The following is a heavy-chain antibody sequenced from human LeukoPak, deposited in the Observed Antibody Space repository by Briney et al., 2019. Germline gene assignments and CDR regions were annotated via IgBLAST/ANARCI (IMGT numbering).Heavy chain of an antibody. J-gene: IGHJ5*02. V-gene: IGHV3-66*01. CDR3: ARGLGA. D-gene: IGHD4-17*01. CDR2: IYTAGST. Sequence: PGGSLRLSCAASGFTVSNYYMSWVRQAPGKGLEWVSVIYTAGSTSYADSVRGRFTISRDNSKNTLYLQMNSLRAEDTAVYFCARGLGAWGQGTLVTVSS. CDR1: GFTVSNYY.